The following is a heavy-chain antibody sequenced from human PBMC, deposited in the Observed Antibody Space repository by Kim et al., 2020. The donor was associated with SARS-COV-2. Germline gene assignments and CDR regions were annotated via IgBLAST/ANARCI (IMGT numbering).Heavy chain of an antibody. CDR2: ISGSGGST. Sequence: AMSWVRQAPGKGLEWVSAISGSGGSTYYADSVKGRFTISRDNSKNTLYLQMNSLRAEDTAVYYCAKDLANCSGGSCYSYYYYGMDVWGQGTKVTV. CDR1: A. V-gene: IGHV3-23*01. D-gene: IGHD2-15*01. J-gene: IGHJ6*02. CDR3: AKDLANCSGGSCYSYYYYGMDV.